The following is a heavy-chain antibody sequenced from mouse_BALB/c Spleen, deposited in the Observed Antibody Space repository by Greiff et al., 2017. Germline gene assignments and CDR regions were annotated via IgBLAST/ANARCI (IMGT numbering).Heavy chain of an antibody. Sequence: QVQLQQPGAELVRPGASVKLSCKASGYTFTSYWINWVKQRPGQGLEWIGNIYPSDSYTNYNQKFKDKATLTVDKSSSTAYMQLSSPTSEDSAVYYCTRSEAYWGQGTLVTVSA. J-gene: IGHJ3*01. CDR3: TRSEAY. CDR2: IYPSDSYT. CDR1: GYTFTSYW. V-gene: IGHV1-69*02.